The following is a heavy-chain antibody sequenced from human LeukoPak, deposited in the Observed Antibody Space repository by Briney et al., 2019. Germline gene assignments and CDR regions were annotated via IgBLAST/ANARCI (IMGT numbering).Heavy chain of an antibody. CDR2: MNPNSGNT. D-gene: IGHD6-13*01. V-gene: IGHV1-8*03. Sequence: ASVKVSCKASGYTFTSYDINWVRQATGQGLEWMGWMNPNSGNTGYAQKFQGRVTITRNTSISTAYMELSSLRSEDTAEYYCARVAAAGTLYRKDFDYWGQGTLVTVSS. CDR3: ARVAAAGTLYRKDFDY. J-gene: IGHJ4*02. CDR1: GYTFTSYD.